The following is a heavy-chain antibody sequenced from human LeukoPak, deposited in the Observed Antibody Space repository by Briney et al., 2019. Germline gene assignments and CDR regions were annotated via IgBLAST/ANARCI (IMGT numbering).Heavy chain of an antibody. CDR2: ILYDVSNT. V-gene: IGHV3-30*01. J-gene: IGHJ4*02. D-gene: IGHD2-2*02. CDR1: GFTFSRYA. Sequence: GSLRLSCAASGFTFSRYAMHWVRQAPGKGLEWVAGILYDVSNTYYADSVKGRFTISRDNSKNTLYLQMNSLRADDTVVYYCARGVGPAAIGSHFDSWGQGPLVTVYS. CDR3: ARGVGPAAIGSHFDS.